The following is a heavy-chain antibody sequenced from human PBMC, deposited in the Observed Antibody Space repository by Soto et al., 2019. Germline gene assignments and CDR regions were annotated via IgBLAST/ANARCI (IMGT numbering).Heavy chain of an antibody. J-gene: IGHJ4*02. CDR2: ISSSISSI. CDR3: ARVRAIAVAGKPKSYSSDY. Sequence: PGGSLRLSCAASGFSFRSYSMNWVRQAPGKGLEWVSFISSSISSIYYADSVKGRFTISRDNAKNSLYLQMNSLRAEDTAVYYCARVRAIAVAGKPKSYSSDYWGQGTLLTVSA. D-gene: IGHD6-19*01. V-gene: IGHV3-21*01. CDR1: GFSFRSYS.